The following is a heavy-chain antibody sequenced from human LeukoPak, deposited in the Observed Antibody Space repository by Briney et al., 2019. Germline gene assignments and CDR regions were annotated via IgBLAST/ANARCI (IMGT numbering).Heavy chain of an antibody. CDR2: ISAYNDNT. CDR3: ARDMAMIDPYYYYGMDV. V-gene: IGHV1-18*01. D-gene: IGHD3-22*01. J-gene: IGHJ6*02. Sequence: ASVKVSCKASGYTFTSYGISWVRQAAGQGLDWMGWISAYNDNTNYAQKLQGRVTMTTDTSTSTAYMELRSLRSDDTAVYYCARDMAMIDPYYYYGMDVWGQGTTVTVSS. CDR1: GYTFTSYG.